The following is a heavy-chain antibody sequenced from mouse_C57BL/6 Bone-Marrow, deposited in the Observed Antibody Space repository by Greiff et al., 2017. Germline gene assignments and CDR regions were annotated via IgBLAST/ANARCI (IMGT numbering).Heavy chain of an antibody. CDR1: GFSLTSYG. CDR2: IWRGGST. V-gene: IGHV2-5*01. D-gene: IGHD1-1*01. CDR3: ANRSGHAVSYVSSLWYFGV. Sequence: VQLQQSGPGLVQPSQSLSITCTVSGFSLTSYGVHWVRQSTGKGLEWLGVIWRGGSTDYNAAFMSRLSITKENSKSQVFLKMNSLQADDTAIYYCANRSGHAVSYVSSLWYFGVWGTGTTVTFSS. J-gene: IGHJ1*03.